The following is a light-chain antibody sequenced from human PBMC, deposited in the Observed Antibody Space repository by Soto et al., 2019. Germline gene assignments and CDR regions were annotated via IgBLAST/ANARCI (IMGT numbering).Light chain of an antibody. J-gene: IGKJ2*01. CDR1: QSISSE. CDR2: GAS. Sequence: EIVMTQSPATLSVSPGESATLSCRASQSISSELAWYQQKPGQPPRLLIYGASTRATGVPARFTGSGSGSDFTLNNRGLQSEDFAVYYCQQGHNWPLNFGQGTRLEI. CDR3: QQGHNWPLN. V-gene: IGKV3-15*01.